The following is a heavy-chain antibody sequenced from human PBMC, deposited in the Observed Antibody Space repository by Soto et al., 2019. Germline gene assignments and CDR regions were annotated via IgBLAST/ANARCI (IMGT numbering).Heavy chain of an antibody. V-gene: IGHV3-43D*04. CDR3: AKSLYYYDSSPLDH. Sequence: VQLVDSGGIGVQTGGSLRLSCAAAGFDFEDYAMHWVRQVPGKGLEWVSLTNSVGTDSYYADSVKGRFTISRDNAKTTLYLQMDRLRPEDTALYFCAKSLYYYDSSPLDHWGQGTLVTVSS. CDR1: GFDFEDYA. J-gene: IGHJ4*02. CDR2: TNSVGTDS. D-gene: IGHD3-22*01.